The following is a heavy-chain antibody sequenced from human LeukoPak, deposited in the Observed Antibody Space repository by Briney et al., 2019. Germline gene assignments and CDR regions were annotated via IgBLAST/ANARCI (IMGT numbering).Heavy chain of an antibody. V-gene: IGHV4-30-2*05. D-gene: IGHD2-2*01. CDR2: IYHSGST. CDR3: ARLLGYCSSTSCYSWWYFDL. J-gene: IGHJ2*01. CDR1: GGSISSGGYY. Sequence: SETLSLTCTVSGGSISSGGYYWSWIRQPPGKGLEWIGYIYHSGSTYYNPSLKSRVTISVDTSKNQFSLKLSSVTAADTAVYYCARLLGYCSSTSCYSWWYFDLWGRGTLVTVSS.